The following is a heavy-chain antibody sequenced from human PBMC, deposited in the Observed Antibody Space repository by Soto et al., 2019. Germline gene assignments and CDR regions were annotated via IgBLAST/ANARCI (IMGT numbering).Heavy chain of an antibody. CDR2: INPNSGGT. CDR1: GGSFTGYY. CDR3: ASSSNGYDAFDI. J-gene: IGHJ3*02. V-gene: IGHV1-2*04. Sequence: GASVKVSCKASGGSFTGYYMHWVRQAPGQGLEWMGWINPNSGGTNYAQKFQDWVTMTRDTSISTAYMELSRLRSDDTAVYYCASSSNGYDAFDIWGQGTMVTVSS. D-gene: IGHD6-19*01.